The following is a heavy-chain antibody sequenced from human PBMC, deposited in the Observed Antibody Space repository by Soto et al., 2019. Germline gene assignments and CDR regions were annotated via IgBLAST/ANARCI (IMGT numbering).Heavy chain of an antibody. D-gene: IGHD2-2*02. CDR3: ARDRLDVVVPAAILAY. Sequence: QVQLVESGGGVVQPGRSLRLSCAASGFTFSSYAMHWVRQAPGKGLEWVAVISYDGSNKYYADSVKGRFTISRDNSKNTLELQMNSLRAEDTAVFYCARDRLDVVVPAAILAYWGQGTLVTVSS. CDR2: ISYDGSNK. CDR1: GFTFSSYA. J-gene: IGHJ4*02. V-gene: IGHV3-30-3*01.